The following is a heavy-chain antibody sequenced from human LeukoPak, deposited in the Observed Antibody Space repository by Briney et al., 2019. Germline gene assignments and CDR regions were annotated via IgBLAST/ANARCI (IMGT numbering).Heavy chain of an antibody. V-gene: IGHV3-48*03. J-gene: IGHJ4*02. Sequence: QPGGSLRLSCASPGFTFSSYERNWVRQAPGKGLEWVSYISSSGSTIYYADSVKGRFTIVRDNAKNSLYLQMNSLRAEDTAVYYCARDHRYYDSSCFLDYLVQGALVTVSS. CDR2: ISSSGSTI. CDR3: ARDHRYYDSSCFLDY. D-gene: IGHD3-22*01. CDR1: GFTFSSYE.